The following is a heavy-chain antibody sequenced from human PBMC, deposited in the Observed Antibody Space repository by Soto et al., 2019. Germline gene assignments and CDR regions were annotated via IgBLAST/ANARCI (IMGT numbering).Heavy chain of an antibody. Sequence: QVQLVESGGGVVQPGRSLRLSCAASGFTFSSYGMHWVRQAPGKGLEWVAVISYDGSNKYYADSVKGRFTISRDNSKNTLYLQMNSLRAEDTAVYYCAKDTAAAGTLEDYYYYYGMDVWGQGTTVTVSS. V-gene: IGHV3-30*18. J-gene: IGHJ6*01. D-gene: IGHD6-13*01. CDR1: GFTFSSYG. CDR3: AKDTAAAGTLEDYYYYYGMDV. CDR2: ISYDGSNK.